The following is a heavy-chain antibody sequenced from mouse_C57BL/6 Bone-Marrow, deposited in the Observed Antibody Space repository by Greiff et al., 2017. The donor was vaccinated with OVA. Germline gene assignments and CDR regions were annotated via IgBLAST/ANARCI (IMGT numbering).Heavy chain of an antibody. V-gene: IGHV1-19*01. Sequence: VQLKESGPVLVKPGASVKMSCKASGYTFTDYYMNWVKQSHGKTLEWIGVINPYNGGTSYNQKFKGKATLTVAKSSSTAYMGLNSLTSEDSAVYYCARADSSGYNYWGQGTTLTVSS. CDR3: ARADSSGYNY. CDR2: INPYNGGT. D-gene: IGHD3-2*02. J-gene: IGHJ2*01. CDR1: GYTFTDYY.